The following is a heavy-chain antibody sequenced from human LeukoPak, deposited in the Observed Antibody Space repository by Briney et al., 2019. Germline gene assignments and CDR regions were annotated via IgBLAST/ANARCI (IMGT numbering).Heavy chain of an antibody. V-gene: IGHV4-59*01. CDR3: ASQRITLVRGGSYYYGLGG. CDR1: GGSITSYY. J-gene: IGHJ6*02. D-gene: IGHD3-10*01. Sequence: SETLSLTCTVSGGSITSYYWSWIRQPPGKGLEWIGYIYYKGNTNSNPSLKSRVTISVDTSKNQFSLKLTSVTAADTAVYYCASQRITLVRGGSYYYGLGGRGQGTTVTVSS. CDR2: IYYKGNT.